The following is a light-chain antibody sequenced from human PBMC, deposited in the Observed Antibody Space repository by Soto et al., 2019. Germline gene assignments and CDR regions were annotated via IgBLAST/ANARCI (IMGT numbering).Light chain of an antibody. CDR2: EVT. V-gene: IGLV2-8*01. J-gene: IGLJ1*01. CDR1: SSDVGGYKY. Sequence: QSVLTRPPSASGSPGQSVTISCTGTSSDVGGYKYVSWYQQHRGKAPKLMIYEVTKRPSGVPDRFSGSKSGNTASLTVSGLRAEDEADYYCSSYAGNNKFVFGTGTKLTVL. CDR3: SSYAGNNKFV.